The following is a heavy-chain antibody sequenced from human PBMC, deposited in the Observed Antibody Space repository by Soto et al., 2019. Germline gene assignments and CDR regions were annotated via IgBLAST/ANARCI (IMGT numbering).Heavy chain of an antibody. V-gene: IGHV4-59*01. Sequence: PSETLSLTCTVSGGSISSYYWSWIRQPPGKGLEWIGYIYYSGSTNYNPSLKSRVTISVDTSKNQFSLKLSSVTAADTAVYYCARAVSSGYWSIAAAGTTFDYWGQGTLVTVS. CDR1: GGSISSYY. CDR3: ARAVSSGYWSIAAAGTTFDY. D-gene: IGHD6-13*01. J-gene: IGHJ4*02. CDR2: IYYSGST.